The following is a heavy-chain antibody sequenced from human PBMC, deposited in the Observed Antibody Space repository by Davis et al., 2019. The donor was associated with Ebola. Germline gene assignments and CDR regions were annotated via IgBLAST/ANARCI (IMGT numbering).Heavy chain of an antibody. CDR2: IGTAGDT. Sequence: GESLKISCAASGFTFDDYAMHWVRQATGKGLEWVSAIGTAGDTYYPGSVKGRFTISRDNSKNTLYLQMNSLRAEDTAVYYCARDIGYDSSGYHNWFDPWGQGTLVTVSS. CDR1: GFTFDDYA. CDR3: ARDIGYDSSGYHNWFDP. V-gene: IGHV3-13*01. D-gene: IGHD3-22*01. J-gene: IGHJ5*02.